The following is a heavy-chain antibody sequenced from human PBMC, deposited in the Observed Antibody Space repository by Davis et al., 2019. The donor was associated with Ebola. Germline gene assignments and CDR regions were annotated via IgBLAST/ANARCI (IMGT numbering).Heavy chain of an antibody. CDR3: ARASRYDYVWGSYRHYFDY. CDR1: GGSFSGYY. V-gene: IGHV4-34*01. D-gene: IGHD3-16*02. J-gene: IGHJ4*02. Sequence: SETLSLTCAVYGGSFSGYYWSWIRQPPGKGLEWIGAINHSGSTTSNPSLKSRVTISVDTSKNQFSLKLSSVTAADTAVYYCARASRYDYVWGSYRHYFDYWGQGTLVTVSS. CDR2: INHSGST.